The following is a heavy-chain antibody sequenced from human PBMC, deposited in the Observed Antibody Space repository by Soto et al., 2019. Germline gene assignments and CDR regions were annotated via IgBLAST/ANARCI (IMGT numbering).Heavy chain of an antibody. CDR3: ASAEV. V-gene: IGHV4-61*01. Sequence: SETRSRTWTVSGGSVSSGIYYWSWIRQPPGKGLEWIGYIYYSGSTNYNPSLKSRVTISVDTSKNQFSLKLSSVTAADTAVYYCASAEVWGQGTLVTVSS. CDR2: IYYSGST. CDR1: GGSVSSGIYY. J-gene: IGHJ4*02.